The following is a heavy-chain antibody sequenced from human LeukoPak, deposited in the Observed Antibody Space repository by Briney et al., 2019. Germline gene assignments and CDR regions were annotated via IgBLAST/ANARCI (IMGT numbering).Heavy chain of an antibody. V-gene: IGHV1-3*03. D-gene: IGHD6-19*01. CDR1: GYTFTGYY. CDR3: ARAGIAVAGTPWDYYYYMDV. CDR2: INAGNGNT. J-gene: IGHJ6*03. Sequence: ASVKVSCKASGYTFTGYYMHWVRQAPGQRLEWMGWINAGNGNTKYSQEFQGRVTITRDTSASTAYMELSSLRSEDMAVYYCARAGIAVAGTPWDYYYYMDVWGKGTTVTVSS.